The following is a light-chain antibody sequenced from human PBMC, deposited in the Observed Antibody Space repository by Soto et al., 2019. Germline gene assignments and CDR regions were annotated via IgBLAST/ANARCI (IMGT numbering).Light chain of an antibody. CDR1: QSISGW. CDR2: DAS. CDR3: QQYNTYLS. J-gene: IGKJ1*01. Sequence: DIQMTQSPSTLSASVGDIITITCRASQSISGWLAWYQQKPGKAPKLLIYDASSLDSGVPSRFSGSGSGTEFTLTISSLQPDDVATYYCQQYNTYLSFGQGTKVDIK. V-gene: IGKV1-5*01.